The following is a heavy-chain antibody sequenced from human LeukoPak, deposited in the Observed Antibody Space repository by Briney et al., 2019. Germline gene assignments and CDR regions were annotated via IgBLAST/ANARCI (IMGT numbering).Heavy chain of an antibody. Sequence: TSETLSLTCAVYGGSFSGFYWSWIRHSPGKGLEWIGEINHSGSTNYNPSLKSRVAISVDASKEQFSMKLSSVNAADTAVYYCARGKPRITYYYYYGMDVWGQGTTVTVSS. CDR2: INHSGST. CDR1: GGSFSGFY. J-gene: IGHJ6*02. V-gene: IGHV4-34*01. D-gene: IGHD1-14*01. CDR3: ARGKPRITYYYYYGMDV.